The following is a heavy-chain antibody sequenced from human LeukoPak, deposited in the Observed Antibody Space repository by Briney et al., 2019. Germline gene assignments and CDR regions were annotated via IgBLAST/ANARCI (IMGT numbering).Heavy chain of an antibody. V-gene: IGHV3-33*06. D-gene: IGHD5-24*01. J-gene: IGHJ4*02. Sequence: GGSLRLSCAASGFTFSSYGMHWVRQTPGKGLEWVAVIWYDGSNKYYADSVKGRFTISRDNSKNTLYLQMNSLRAEDTAVYYCAKSRDGYNDYWGQGTLVTVSS. CDR2: IWYDGSNK. CDR3: AKSRDGYNDY. CDR1: GFTFSSYG.